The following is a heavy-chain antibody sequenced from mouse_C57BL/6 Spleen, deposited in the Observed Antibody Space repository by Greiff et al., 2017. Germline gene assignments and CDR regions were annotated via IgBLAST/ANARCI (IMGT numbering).Heavy chain of an antibody. CDR3: TTPYDYDGGYAMDY. V-gene: IGHV14-4*01. Sequence: EVQLQQSGAELVRPGASVKLSCTASGFNIKDDYMHWVKQRPEQGLEWIGWIDPENGDTEYASKFQGKATITADTSSNTAYLQLSSLTSEDTAVYYCTTPYDYDGGYAMDYWGQGTSVTVSS. J-gene: IGHJ4*01. CDR1: GFNIKDDY. CDR2: IDPENGDT. D-gene: IGHD2-4*01.